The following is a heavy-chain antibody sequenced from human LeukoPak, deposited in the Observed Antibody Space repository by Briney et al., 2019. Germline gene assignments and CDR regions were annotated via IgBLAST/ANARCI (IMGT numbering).Heavy chain of an antibody. CDR2: IIPVLNTA. D-gene: IGHD6-13*01. CDR1: GRTFSSYA. V-gene: IGHV1-69*04. J-gene: IGHJ5*02. Sequence: ASVKVSCKASGRTFSSYAISWVRQAPGQGLEWMGRIIPVLNTANYAQKFQARVTINADRSTTTAYMELSSLRSDDTAVYYCARMSSSSWYERGNWFDPWGQGTLVTVSS. CDR3: ARMSSSSWYERGNWFDP.